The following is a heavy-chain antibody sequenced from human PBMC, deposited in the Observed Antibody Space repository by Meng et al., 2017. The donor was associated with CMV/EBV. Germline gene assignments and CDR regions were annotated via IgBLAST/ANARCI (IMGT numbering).Heavy chain of an antibody. CDR2: ISAYNGNT. Sequence: ASVKVSCKASGYTFTSYGISWVRQAPGQGLEWMGWISAYNGNTNYAQKLQGRVTMTTDTSTSTAYMELSSLRSEDTAVYYCASPFCSSTSCYEEVAPGGFDPWGQGTLVTVSS. V-gene: IGHV1-18*01. CDR3: ASPFCSSTSCYEEVAPGGFDP. CDR1: GYTFTSYG. J-gene: IGHJ5*02. D-gene: IGHD2-2*01.